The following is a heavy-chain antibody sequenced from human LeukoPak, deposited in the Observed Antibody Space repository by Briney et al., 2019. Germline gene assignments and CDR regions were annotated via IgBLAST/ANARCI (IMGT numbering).Heavy chain of an antibody. CDR3: ARDGGIAAAGNWFDP. Sequence: PSETLSLTCAVSGGSISSSNWWSWVRPPPGKGLEWIGEIYHSGSTNYNPSLKSRVTISVDKSKNQFSLKLSSVTAADTAVYYCARDGGIAAAGNWFDPWGQGTLVTVSS. D-gene: IGHD6-13*01. V-gene: IGHV4-4*02. CDR1: GGSISSSNW. CDR2: IYHSGST. J-gene: IGHJ5*02.